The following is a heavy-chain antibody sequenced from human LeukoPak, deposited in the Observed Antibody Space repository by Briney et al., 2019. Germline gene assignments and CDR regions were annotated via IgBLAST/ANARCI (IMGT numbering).Heavy chain of an antibody. J-gene: IGHJ4*02. CDR2: INPSGGST. CDR3: ASAYCGGDCYSWDRFDY. CDR1: GYTFTSYY. D-gene: IGHD2-21*02. V-gene: IGHV1-46*01. Sequence: GASVKVSCKASGYTFTSYYMHWVRQAPGQGLEWMGIINPSGGSTSYAQKFQGRVTMTRDTSTSTVYMELSRLRSDDTAVYYCASAYCGGDCYSWDRFDYWGQGTLVTVSS.